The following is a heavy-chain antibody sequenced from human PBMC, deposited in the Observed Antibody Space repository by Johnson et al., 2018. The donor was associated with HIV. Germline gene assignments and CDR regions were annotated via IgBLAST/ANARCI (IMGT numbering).Heavy chain of an antibody. V-gene: IGHV3-30*04. Sequence: QVQLVESGGGWVQPGRSLRLSCAASGFTFSSYAMHWVRQAPGKGLEWVAVISYDGSNKYYADSVKGRFTISRDNSKNTLYLQMNSLRAEDTAVYYCARERWSTYYGAFDIWGQGTMVTVSS. J-gene: IGHJ3*02. CDR2: ISYDGSNK. CDR1: GFTFSSYA. CDR3: ARERWSTYYGAFDI. D-gene: IGHD3-3*01.